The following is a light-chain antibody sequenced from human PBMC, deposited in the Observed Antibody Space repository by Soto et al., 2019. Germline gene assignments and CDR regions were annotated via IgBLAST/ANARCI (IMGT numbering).Light chain of an antibody. CDR1: SSNIGSHH. CDR3: SAWDDSLNGPV. CDR2: RNN. J-gene: IGLJ2*01. Sequence: QSVLTQPPSASGTPGQRVTISCSGGSSNIGSHHVNWYQHLPRTAPKLLIYRNNQRPSGVPDRFSGSMSGTSASLAISWLQSEDEADDYCSAWDDSLNGPVFGGGTKLTVL. V-gene: IGLV1-44*01.